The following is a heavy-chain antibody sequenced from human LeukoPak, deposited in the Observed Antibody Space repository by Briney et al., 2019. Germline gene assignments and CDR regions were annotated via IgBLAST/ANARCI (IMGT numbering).Heavy chain of an antibody. J-gene: IGHJ4*02. CDR1: GFTFSSYS. D-gene: IGHD6-19*01. CDR2: ISSSSSYI. CDR3: TRGNNNLYSSGWYYYY. V-gene: IGHV3-21*01. Sequence: GGSLRLSCAASGFTFSSYSMNWVRQAPGKGLEWVSSISSSSSYIYYVDSVKGRFTISRDNAKNSLYLQMNSLRAEDTAVYYCTRGNNNLYSSGWYYYYWGQGTLVTVSS.